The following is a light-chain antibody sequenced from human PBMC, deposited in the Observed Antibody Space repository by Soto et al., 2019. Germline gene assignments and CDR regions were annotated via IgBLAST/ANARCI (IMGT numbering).Light chain of an antibody. J-gene: IGKJ1*01. CDR2: GAS. CDR3: QQYNNWPLWT. Sequence: EVVMTQSPATLPVSPGGRGTLSCRASQSVGNNLAWYQQRPGQPPRLIIYGASTRDNGVPTRFSGSGSGTEFTLTITSLQSEDFASYDCQQYNNWPLWTFGQGTKVDIK. CDR1: QSVGNN. V-gene: IGKV3D-15*01.